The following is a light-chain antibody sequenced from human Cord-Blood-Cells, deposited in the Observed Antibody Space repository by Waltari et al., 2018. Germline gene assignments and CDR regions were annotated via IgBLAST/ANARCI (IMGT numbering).Light chain of an antibody. CDR3: CSYAGSSTFVV. CDR1: SSDVGSYNL. V-gene: IGLV2-23*03. CDR2: DGS. J-gene: IGLJ2*01. Sequence: QSALTQPASVSGSPGQSITISCTGTSSDVGSYNLVSWYQQHPGKAPKLMIYDGSKRPSGVSNRFSGSKSVNTASLTISGLQAEDEADYYCCSYAGSSTFVVFGGGTKLTVI.